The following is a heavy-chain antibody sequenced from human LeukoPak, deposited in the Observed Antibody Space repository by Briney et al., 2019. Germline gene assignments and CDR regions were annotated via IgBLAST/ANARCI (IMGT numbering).Heavy chain of an antibody. D-gene: IGHD2-21*02. J-gene: IGHJ5*02. Sequence: GGSLRLSCAASGFTFSSYAMHWVRRAPGKGLEWVAVISYDGSNKYYADSVKGRFTISRDNSKNTLYLQMNSLRAEDTAVYYCARDPNLGIVVVTAITTGWFDPWGQGTLVTVSS. CDR2: ISYDGSNK. V-gene: IGHV3-30-3*01. CDR1: GFTFSSYA. CDR3: ARDPNLGIVVVTAITTGWFDP.